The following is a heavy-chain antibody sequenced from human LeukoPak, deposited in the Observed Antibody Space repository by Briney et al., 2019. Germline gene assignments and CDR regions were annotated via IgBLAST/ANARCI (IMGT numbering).Heavy chain of an antibody. CDR2: ISSSSSYI. Sequence: GGSLRLACAASGFTFSRYSMNWVRQAPGKGLEWVSSISSSSSYIYYADSVKGRFTIYRDNAKNSLYLQMNSLRAEDTAVYYCASGYYNSNFDYWGQGTMVTVSS. CDR3: ASGYYNSNFDY. V-gene: IGHV3-21*01. J-gene: IGHJ4*02. CDR1: GFTFSRYS. D-gene: IGHD3-22*01.